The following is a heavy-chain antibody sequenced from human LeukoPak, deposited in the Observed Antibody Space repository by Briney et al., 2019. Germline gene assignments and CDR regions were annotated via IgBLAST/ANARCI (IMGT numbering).Heavy chain of an antibody. CDR3: AREVSCSSTSCYSVDYYYYGMDV. J-gene: IGHJ6*02. CDR1: GFTFSSYA. CDR2: ISYDGSNK. V-gene: IGHV3-30*09. D-gene: IGHD2-2*01. Sequence: PGRSLRLSCAASGFTFSSYAMHWVRQAPGKGLEWVAVISYDGSNKYYADSVKGRFAISRDNSKNTLYLQMNSLRAEDTAVYYCAREVSCSSTSCYSVDYYYYGMDVWGQGTTVTVSS.